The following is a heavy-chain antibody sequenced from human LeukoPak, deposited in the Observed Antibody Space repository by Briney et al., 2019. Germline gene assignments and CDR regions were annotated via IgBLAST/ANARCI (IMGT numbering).Heavy chain of an antibody. CDR2: INWNGGRT. CDR3: ARKWLSNAFDI. V-gene: IGHV3-20*04. CDR1: GFTFDDFG. D-gene: IGHD5-12*01. Sequence: PGGSLRLSCAASGFTFDDFGMTWVRQAPGKGLEWVSGINWNGGRTGYADSVKGRFTISRDNAKNSLYLQMNSLRAEDTALYYCARKWLSNAFDIWGQGTMVTVSS. J-gene: IGHJ3*02.